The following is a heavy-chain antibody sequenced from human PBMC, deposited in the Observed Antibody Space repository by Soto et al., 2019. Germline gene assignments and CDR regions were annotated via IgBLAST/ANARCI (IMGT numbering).Heavy chain of an antibody. CDR3: ARAENQLWFGEFRPFDY. CDR1: GFTFSSYA. CDR2: ISYDGSNK. J-gene: IGHJ4*02. D-gene: IGHD3-10*01. Sequence: GGSLRLSCAASGFTFSSYAMHWVRQAPGKGLEWVAVISYDGSNKYYADSVKGRFTISRDNSKNTLYLQMNSLRAEDTAVYYCARAENQLWFGEFRPFDYWGQGTQVTVSS. V-gene: IGHV3-30-3*01.